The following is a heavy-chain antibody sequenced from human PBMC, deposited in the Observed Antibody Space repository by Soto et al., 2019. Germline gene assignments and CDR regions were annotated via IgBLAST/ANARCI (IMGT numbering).Heavy chain of an antibody. CDR1: GFTFSSYG. D-gene: IGHD1-1*01. Sequence: PGGSLRLSCAASGFTFSSYGMHWVRQAPGKGLEWVAVISYDGSNKYYADSVKGRFTISRDNSKNTLYLQMNSLRAEDTAVYYCAKDSTPPPYFDDWGQGTLVTVSS. V-gene: IGHV3-30*18. J-gene: IGHJ4*02. CDR2: ISYDGSNK. CDR3: AKDSTPPPYFDD.